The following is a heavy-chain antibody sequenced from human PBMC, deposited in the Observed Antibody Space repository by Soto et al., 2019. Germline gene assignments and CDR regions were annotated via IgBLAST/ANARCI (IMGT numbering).Heavy chain of an antibody. CDR3: ARGETYLGV. CDR2: IIPIFDSR. J-gene: IGHJ6*02. Sequence: QVQLVQSGAEVKKPGSSVKVSCKASRDTFSKYAFNWVRHAPGQGLEWMGWIIPIFDSRNYAEKFQGRVTITADESTSTADMALRSLRFEDTAVYSCARGETYLGVWGQGTTVTVSS. D-gene: IGHD3-16*01. V-gene: IGHV1-69*01. CDR1: RDTFSKYA.